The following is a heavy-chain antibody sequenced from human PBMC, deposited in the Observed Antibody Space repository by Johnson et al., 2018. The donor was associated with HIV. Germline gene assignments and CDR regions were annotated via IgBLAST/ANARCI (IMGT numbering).Heavy chain of an antibody. V-gene: IGHV3-23*04. D-gene: IGHD3-22*01. CDR2: ISGSGGST. CDR1: GFTFSSYA. CDR3: AKEIGQYYYESSGYVYDI. J-gene: IGHJ3*02. Sequence: VQLVESGGGLVQPGGSMRLSCAASGFTFSSYAMSWVRQAPGKGLEWVSAISGSGGSTYYADSVKGRFTISRDNSKNTLYLQLNSLRAEDTAVYYCAKEIGQYYYESSGYVYDIWGQGTMVTVSS.